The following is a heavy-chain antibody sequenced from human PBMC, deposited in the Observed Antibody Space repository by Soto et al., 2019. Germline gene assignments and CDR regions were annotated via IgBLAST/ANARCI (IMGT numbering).Heavy chain of an antibody. D-gene: IGHD1-7*01. J-gene: IGHJ4*02. CDR1: GGSFTSNNW. V-gene: IGHV4-4*02. CDR3: ASRDPGTSVDY. Sequence: SETLSLTCAVSGGSFTSNNWWTWVRQPPGQGLEWIGEIYRTGSTNYNPSLKSRVTISLDKSENQFSLRVTSLAAADTAVYYCASRDPGTSVDYWGQGTLVTVSS. CDR2: IYRTGST.